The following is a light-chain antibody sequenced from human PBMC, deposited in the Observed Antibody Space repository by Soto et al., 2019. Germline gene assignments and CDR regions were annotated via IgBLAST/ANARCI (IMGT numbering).Light chain of an antibody. Sequence: DIQITQSPSTLSGSVGDRVTITWRASQSISNWLAWYQQKQGKAPKLLMFDASSLERGVPSRFSGSGSGTEFTLTISRLQPDDFQTYYCQQYDSYSWTFGQGTKVDIK. CDR1: QSISNW. CDR3: QQYDSYSWT. CDR2: DAS. V-gene: IGKV1-5*01. J-gene: IGKJ1*01.